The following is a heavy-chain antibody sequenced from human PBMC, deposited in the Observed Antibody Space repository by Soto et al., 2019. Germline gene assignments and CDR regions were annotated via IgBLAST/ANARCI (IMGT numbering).Heavy chain of an antibody. CDR1: GFTFSSYS. CDR3: ARDGHTGYSSSWYLY. J-gene: IGHJ4*02. D-gene: IGHD6-13*01. Sequence: PGGSLRLSCAASGFTFSSYSMNWVRQAPGKGLEWVSSISSSSSYIYYADSVKGRFTISRDNAENSLYLQMNSLRAEDTAVYYCARDGHTGYSSSWYLYWGQGTLVTVSS. CDR2: ISSSSSYI. V-gene: IGHV3-21*01.